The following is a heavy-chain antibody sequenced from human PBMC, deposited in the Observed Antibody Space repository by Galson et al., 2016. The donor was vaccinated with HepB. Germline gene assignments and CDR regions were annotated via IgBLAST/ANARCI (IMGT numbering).Heavy chain of an antibody. D-gene: IGHD3-10*01. J-gene: IGHJ4*02. V-gene: IGHV3-9*01. CDR3: AKDRSYASGSFNGGDFHY. Sequence: SLRLSCAGSGFNLDDFAIHWVRQSPEKGLEWVSGITWDSSSIGYGDSVKGRFIISRDNAKNSVYLQMNSLRVEDTAFYYCAKDRSYASGSFNGGDFHYWGQGTLVTVSS. CDR1: GFNLDDFA. CDR2: ITWDSSSI.